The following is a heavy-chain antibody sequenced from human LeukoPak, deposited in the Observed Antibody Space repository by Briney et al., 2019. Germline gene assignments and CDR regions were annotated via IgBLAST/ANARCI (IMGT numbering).Heavy chain of an antibody. D-gene: IGHD3-22*01. V-gene: IGHV3-21*04. J-gene: IGHJ4*02. CDR3: AKEEDYYDSSGYYFPSYFDY. CDR2: ISSSSSYI. Sequence: GGSLRLSCAASGFTFSSYSMNWVRQAPGKGLEWVSSISSSSSYIYYADSVKGRFTISRDNSKNTLYLQMNSLRAEDTAVYYCAKEEDYYDSSGYYFPSYFDYWGQGTLVTVSS. CDR1: GFTFSSYS.